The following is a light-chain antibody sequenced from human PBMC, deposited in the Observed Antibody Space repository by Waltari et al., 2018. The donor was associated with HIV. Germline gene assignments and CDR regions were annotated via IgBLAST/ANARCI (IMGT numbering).Light chain of an antibody. Sequence: GQSITISCSGTSTDVGGYNYVSWYQHHPGKAPKLMIYEVTNRPSGVSNRFSASKSGNTASLTISGLQAEDEADYYCSSYTTSSTRVFGGGTKLTVL. CDR3: SSYTTSSTRV. CDR2: EVT. J-gene: IGLJ3*02. V-gene: IGLV2-14*01. CDR1: STDVGGYNY.